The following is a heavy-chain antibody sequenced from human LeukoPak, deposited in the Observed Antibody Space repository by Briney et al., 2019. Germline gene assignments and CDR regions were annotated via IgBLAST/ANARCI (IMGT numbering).Heavy chain of an antibody. CDR3: ARISGPYYYAVTS. Sequence: PSETLSLTCTVSGGSISNSNYHWGWIRQPPGKGLEWIGKIYFTETYSNPSLKSRVTISMDTSKNQFSLKLSSVTAADTAVFYCARISGPYYYAVTSGAKGPRSPSP. CDR1: GGSISNSNYH. D-gene: IGHD3-10*01. J-gene: IGHJ6*02. V-gene: IGHV4-39*01. CDR2: IYFTET.